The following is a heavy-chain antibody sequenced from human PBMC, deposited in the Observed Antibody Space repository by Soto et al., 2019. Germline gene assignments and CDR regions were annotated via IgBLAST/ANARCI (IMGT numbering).Heavy chain of an antibody. V-gene: IGHV3-53*04. Sequence: PGGSLSLSCASSRFPHRSNYLSSVRQAPGKVLKWVSESFTGCSTYYADSVKGPFNISSQSSINTAYLQMHSLRAEDTAVYYCARDRQSSGWLDAFDIWGKGTMVT. J-gene: IGHJ3*02. D-gene: IGHD6-19*01. CDR3: ARDRQSSGWLDAFDI. CDR1: RFPHRSNY. CDR2: SFTGCST.